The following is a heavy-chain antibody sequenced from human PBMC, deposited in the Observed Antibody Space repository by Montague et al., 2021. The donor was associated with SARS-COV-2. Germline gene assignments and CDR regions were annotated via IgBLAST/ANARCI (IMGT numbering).Heavy chain of an antibody. D-gene: IGHD2-21*01. CDR2: IYYSGST. CDR1: GGSISSGGYY. J-gene: IGHJ3*02. V-gene: IGHV4-31*03. Sequence: TLSLTCTVSGGSISSGGYYWSWIRQHPGKGLEWIGYIYYSGSTYYNPSPKSRVTISVDTSKNQFSLKLSSVTAADTAVYYCARAVVVVIAIDAFDIWGRGTMVTVSS. CDR3: ARAVVVVIAIDAFDI.